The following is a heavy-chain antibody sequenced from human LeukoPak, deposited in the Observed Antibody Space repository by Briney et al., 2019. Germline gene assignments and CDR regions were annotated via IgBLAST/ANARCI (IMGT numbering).Heavy chain of an antibody. D-gene: IGHD1-26*01. CDR2: IGGKGDNT. Sequence: GGSLRLSCAASGFTFSNSAMNWVRKAPGKGLEWVSAIGGKGDNTLYADSVKGRFTISRDNSNNMLYLQMNSLRAEDTAVYYCAKDSQWELPYYFDYWGQGTLVTVSS. J-gene: IGHJ4*02. V-gene: IGHV3-23*01. CDR3: AKDSQWELPYYFDY. CDR1: GFTFSNSA.